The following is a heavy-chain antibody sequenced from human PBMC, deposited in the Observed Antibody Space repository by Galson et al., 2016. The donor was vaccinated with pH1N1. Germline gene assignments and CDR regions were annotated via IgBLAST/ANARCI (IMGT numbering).Heavy chain of an antibody. D-gene: IGHD1-26*01. CDR2: ISGIGANT. J-gene: IGHJ4*02. CDR3: AKDLFDAAGAPFEH. V-gene: IGHV3-23*01. CDR1: GVRFVSSG. Sequence: RLSCAASGVRFVSSGMTWVRQAPGKGLEWISSISGIGANTYYADSVKGRFTISRDNSQNTLYLQMDSLRAEDTALYYCAKDLFDAAGAPFEHWGQGALVTVSS.